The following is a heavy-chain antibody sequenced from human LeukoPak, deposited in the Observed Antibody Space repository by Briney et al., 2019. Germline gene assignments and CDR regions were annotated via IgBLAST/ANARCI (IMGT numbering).Heavy chain of an antibody. V-gene: IGHV4-4*07. CDR2: IYTSEST. D-gene: IGHD6-13*01. CDR1: GGSISSYY. Sequence: SETLSLTCTVSGGSISSYYWSWLRQPAGKGLEWIGRIYTSESTNYNPSLKSRVTMSVDTSKNQFSLKLSSVTAADTAMYYCARGVGSSSWDSYYYYYMDGWGKGTTVTVSS. CDR3: ARGVGSSSWDSYYYYYMDG. J-gene: IGHJ6*03.